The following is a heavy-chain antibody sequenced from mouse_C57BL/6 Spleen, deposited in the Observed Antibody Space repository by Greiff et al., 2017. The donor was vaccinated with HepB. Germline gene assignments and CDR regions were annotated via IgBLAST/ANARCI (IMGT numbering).Heavy chain of an antibody. D-gene: IGHD1-1*01. V-gene: IGHV1-18*01. CDR3: AGGAYYYGSSYGYFDV. CDR1: GYTFTDYN. Sequence: EVKLQESGPELVKPGASVKIPCKASGYTFTDYNMDWVKQSHGKSLEWIGDINPNNGGTIYNQKFKGKATLTVDKSSSTAYMELRSLTSEDTAVYYCAGGAYYYGSSYGYFDVWGTGTTVTVSS. J-gene: IGHJ1*03. CDR2: INPNNGGT.